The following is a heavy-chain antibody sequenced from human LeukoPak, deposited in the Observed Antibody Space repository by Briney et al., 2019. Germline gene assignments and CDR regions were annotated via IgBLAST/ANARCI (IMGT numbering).Heavy chain of an antibody. D-gene: IGHD6-19*01. CDR3: AKGTGLWLVQFDY. Sequence: SGGSLRLSCVASGFTFSSYAMSWVRQAPEKGLEWVSTISGSGGSTYSADSVKGRFTISRDNSKNTLYLQMNSLRVEDTAVYYCAKGTGLWLVQFDYWGQGTLVTVSS. V-gene: IGHV3-23*01. J-gene: IGHJ4*02. CDR1: GFTFSSYA. CDR2: ISGSGGST.